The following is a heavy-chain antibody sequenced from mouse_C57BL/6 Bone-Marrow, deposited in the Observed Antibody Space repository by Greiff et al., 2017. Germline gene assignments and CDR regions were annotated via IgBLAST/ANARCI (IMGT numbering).Heavy chain of an antibody. Sequence: EVQLQQPGPELVKPGASVKISCKASGYSFTGYYMNWVKQSPEKSLEWIGEITPSTGGTTYNQKFKAKATLTVDKSSSTAYMQLKSLTSEDSAVYYCARSPIYYDYGFYAMDYWGQGTSVTVSS. D-gene: IGHD2-4*01. CDR1: GYSFTGYY. J-gene: IGHJ4*01. CDR3: ARSPIYYDYGFYAMDY. V-gene: IGHV1-42*01. CDR2: ITPSTGGT.